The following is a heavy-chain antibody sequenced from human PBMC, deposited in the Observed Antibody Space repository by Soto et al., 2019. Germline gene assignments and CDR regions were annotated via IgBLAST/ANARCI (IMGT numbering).Heavy chain of an antibody. CDR1: GYTFTSYG. D-gene: IGHD6-19*01. V-gene: IGHV1-18*01. CDR3: VIIAVAGPTFDY. Sequence: ASVKVSCKASGYTFTSYGISLVRQAPGQGLEWMGWISAYNGNTNYAQKLQGRVTMTTDTSTSTAYMELRSLRSDDTAVYYCVIIAVAGPTFDYWGQGTLVTVSS. J-gene: IGHJ4*02. CDR2: ISAYNGNT.